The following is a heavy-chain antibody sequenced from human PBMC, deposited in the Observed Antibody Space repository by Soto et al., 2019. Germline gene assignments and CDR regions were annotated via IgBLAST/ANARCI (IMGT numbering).Heavy chain of an antibody. Sequence: QVQLVQSGAEVKKPGSSVKVSCKASGGTFSSYTISWVRQAPGQGLEWMGRIIPILGIANYAQKFQGRVTLTADKSTITAYMELSSLRAEDTAVYYCAREVYYGSVSYYNVMGAFDIWGQGTMVTVSS. CDR3: AREVYYGSVSYYNVMGAFDI. CDR1: GGTFSSYT. CDR2: IIPILGIA. V-gene: IGHV1-69*08. D-gene: IGHD3-10*01. J-gene: IGHJ3*02.